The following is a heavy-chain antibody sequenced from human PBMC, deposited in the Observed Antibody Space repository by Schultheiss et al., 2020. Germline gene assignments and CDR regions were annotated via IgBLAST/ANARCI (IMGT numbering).Heavy chain of an antibody. Sequence: SETLSLTCAVYGGSFSGYYWSWIRQPPGKGLEWIGSIYYSGSTYYNPSLESRVTISVDTSKNQFSLKLSSVTAADTAVYYCARGLAATLDYYYYMDVWGKGTTVTVSS. J-gene: IGHJ6*03. CDR3: ARGLAATLDYYYYMDV. V-gene: IGHV4-34*01. CDR1: GGSFSGYY. D-gene: IGHD2-15*01. CDR2: IYYSGST.